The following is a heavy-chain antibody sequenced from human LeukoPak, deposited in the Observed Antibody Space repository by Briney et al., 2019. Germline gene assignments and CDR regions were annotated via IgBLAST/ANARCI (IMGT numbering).Heavy chain of an antibody. CDR2: ITTSDGNT. CDR3: AKDGGLWVSAHWGDS. V-gene: IGHV3-23*01. J-gene: IGHJ4*02. CDR1: GFTFSSYT. D-gene: IGHD7-27*01. Sequence: GGSLRLSCAASGFTFSSYTMSWVRQAPGKGLEWVSTITTSDGNTYYADSVKGRFTVSRDNSKNTLYLQMNSLGAEDTAVYYCAKDGGLWVSAHWGDSWGRGTLVTVSS.